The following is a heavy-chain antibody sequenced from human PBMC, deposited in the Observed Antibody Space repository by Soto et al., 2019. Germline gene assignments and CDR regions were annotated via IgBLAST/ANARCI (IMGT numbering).Heavy chain of an antibody. J-gene: IGHJ5*02. CDR1: GDSISSYY. CDR3: ATAFGGWPTDA. D-gene: IGHD6-19*01. CDR2: IYYSVRT. V-gene: IGHV4-59*01. Sequence: SETLSLTCTVSGDSISSYYWSWIRQPPGKGLEWIGYIYYSVRTNYNPSLKSRVTISVDTAKNQFSLKLSSVTAADTAVYYCATAFGGWPTDAWGQGTLVTVSS.